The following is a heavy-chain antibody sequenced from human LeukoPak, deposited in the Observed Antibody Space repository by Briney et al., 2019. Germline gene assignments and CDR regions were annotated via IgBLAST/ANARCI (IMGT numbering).Heavy chain of an antibody. D-gene: IGHD3-3*01. J-gene: IGHJ4*02. V-gene: IGHV1-69*13. Sequence: SVKVSCKASGGTFSSYAISWVRQAPGQGLEWMGGIIPIFGTANYAQKFQGRVTITADESTSTAYMELSSLRSEDTAVYYCASSVHDFWSGKGTAFDYWGQGTLVTVSS. CDR1: GGTFSSYA. CDR2: IIPIFGTA. CDR3: ASSVHDFWSGKGTAFDY.